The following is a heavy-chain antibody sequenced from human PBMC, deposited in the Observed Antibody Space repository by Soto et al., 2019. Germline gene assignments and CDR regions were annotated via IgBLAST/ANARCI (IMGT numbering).Heavy chain of an antibody. Sequence: QVQLVQSGAEVKKPGASVKVSCKASGYTFTSYDINWVRQATGQGLEWMGWMNPNSGNTGYAQKFQGRVTMTRNTSIRTAYMELSSLRSEDTAVYYCARGYSSGYSRWFRQYYGMDVWGQGTTVTVSS. D-gene: IGHD3-22*01. CDR3: ARGYSSGYSRWFRQYYGMDV. V-gene: IGHV1-8*01. CDR1: GYTFTSYD. CDR2: MNPNSGNT. J-gene: IGHJ6*02.